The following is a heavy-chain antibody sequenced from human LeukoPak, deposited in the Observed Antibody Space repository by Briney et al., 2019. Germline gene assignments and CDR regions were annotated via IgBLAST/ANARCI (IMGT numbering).Heavy chain of an antibody. CDR2: INDNGGRT. D-gene: IGHD1-26*01. CDR1: GFAFYSSA. V-gene: IGHV3-64D*09. J-gene: IGHJ4*02. Sequence: GGSLRLSCEASGFAFYSSAMSWVRQAPGKGLEYVSGINDNGGRTHYGDSVKGRFSISRDNSKNTLHLQMSTLRAEDTALYYCVKDVGGSYAFDYWGQGILVTVAS. CDR3: VKDVGGSYAFDY.